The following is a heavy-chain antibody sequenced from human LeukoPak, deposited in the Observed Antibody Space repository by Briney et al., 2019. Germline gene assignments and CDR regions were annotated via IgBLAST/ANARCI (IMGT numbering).Heavy chain of an antibody. V-gene: IGHV3-23*01. CDR1: GFTFSSYA. J-gene: IGHJ2*01. CDR3: AKALSSSFYYFDL. D-gene: IGHD3-16*02. Sequence: GGSLRLSCAASGFTFSSYAMTWVRQTPGKGLEWVSVISGSGGRTFYAASVKGRFTISIDNSRNTLYLQMNSLRAEDTAVYYCAKALSSSFYYFDLGGRGTLVTVSS. CDR2: ISGSGGRT.